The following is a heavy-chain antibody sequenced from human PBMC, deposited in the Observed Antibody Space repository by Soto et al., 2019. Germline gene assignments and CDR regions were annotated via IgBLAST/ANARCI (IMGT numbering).Heavy chain of an antibody. J-gene: IGHJ4*02. Sequence: QVQLVQSGAEVKKPGSSVKVSCKASGGTFSSYAISWVRQAPGQGLEWMGGIIPIFGTAYYAQKFQGRVTIPADESTSTASMELSSLRSEDTAVYYCARNNYDYVWGSYRFFDYWGQGTLVTVSS. CDR3: ARNNYDYVWGSYRFFDY. V-gene: IGHV1-69*01. CDR1: GGTFSSYA. CDR2: IIPIFGTA. D-gene: IGHD3-16*02.